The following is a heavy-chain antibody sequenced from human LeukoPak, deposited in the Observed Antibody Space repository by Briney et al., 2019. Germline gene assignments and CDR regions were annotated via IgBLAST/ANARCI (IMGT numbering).Heavy chain of an antibody. CDR1: GYTFTSYA. CDR3: AREERRTGALNP. Sequence: ASVKVSCNASGYTFTSYAMHWVRQAPGQRLEWMGWINAGNGNTKYSQKFQGRVTITRDTSASTAYMELSSLRSEDTAVYYCAREERRTGALNPWGQGTLVTVSS. J-gene: IGHJ5*02. D-gene: IGHD1-14*01. CDR2: INAGNGNT. V-gene: IGHV1-3*01.